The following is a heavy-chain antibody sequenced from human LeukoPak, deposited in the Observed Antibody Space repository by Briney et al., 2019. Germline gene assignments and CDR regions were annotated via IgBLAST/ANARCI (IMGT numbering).Heavy chain of an antibody. CDR3: ASGAVFHYGDFFDY. D-gene: IGHD4-17*01. CDR2: IYTSGST. CDR1: GGSISSYY. V-gene: IGHV4-4*07. Sequence: SETLSLTCTVSGGSISSYYWSWIRQPAGKGLEWIGRIYTSGSTNYNPSLKSRVTMSVDTSKNQFSLKLSSVTAADTAVYYCASGAVFHYGDFFDYWGQGTLVTVSS. J-gene: IGHJ4*02.